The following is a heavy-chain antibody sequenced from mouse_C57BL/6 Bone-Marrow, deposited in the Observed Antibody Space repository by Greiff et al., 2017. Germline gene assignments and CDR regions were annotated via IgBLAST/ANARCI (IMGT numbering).Heavy chain of an antibody. CDR3: ATYYSNYEFAY. D-gene: IGHD2-5*01. V-gene: IGHV1-64*01. Sequence: QVQLQQSGAELVKPGASVKLSCKASGYTFTSYWMHWVKQRPGQGLEWIGMIHPNSGSTNYNEKFKSKATLTVDKSSSTAYMQRSSLTSEDSAVYYCATYYSNYEFAYWGQGTLVTISA. J-gene: IGHJ3*01. CDR1: GYTFTSYW. CDR2: IHPNSGST.